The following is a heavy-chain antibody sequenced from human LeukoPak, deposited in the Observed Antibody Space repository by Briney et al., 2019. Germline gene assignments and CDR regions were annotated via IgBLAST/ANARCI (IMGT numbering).Heavy chain of an antibody. Sequence: GASVKVSCKASGYTFTSYGISWVRQAPGQGLEWMGWISDYNGSTNYTPKLQGRVTMTTDTSTSTAYMELRSLRSDDTAVYYCARGSPRALRYFDWHKNYYYYGMDVWGKGTAVTVSS. V-gene: IGHV1-18*04. J-gene: IGHJ6*04. CDR3: ARGSPRALRYFDWHKNYYYYGMDV. CDR2: ISDYNGST. CDR1: GYTFTSYG. D-gene: IGHD3-9*01.